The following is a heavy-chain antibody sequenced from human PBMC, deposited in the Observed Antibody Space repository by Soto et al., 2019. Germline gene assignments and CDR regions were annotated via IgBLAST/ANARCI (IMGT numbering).Heavy chain of an antibody. CDR1: GGSISSYY. CDR3: VRDVSGDYWFDP. J-gene: IGHJ5*02. Sequence: SETLSLTCTVSGGSISSYYWSWIRQPPGKGLEWIGYIYYSGSTNYNPSLKSRVTISVDTSKNQFSLKLSSVTAADTAVYYCVRDVSGDYWFDPWGQGTLVTVSS. V-gene: IGHV4-59*01. CDR2: IYYSGST. D-gene: IGHD4-17*01.